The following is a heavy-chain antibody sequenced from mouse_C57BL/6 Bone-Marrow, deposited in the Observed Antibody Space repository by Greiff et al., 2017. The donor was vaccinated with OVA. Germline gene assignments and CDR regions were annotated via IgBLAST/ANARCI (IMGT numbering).Heavy chain of an antibody. CDR2: IYPRDGST. J-gene: IGHJ2*01. D-gene: IGHD3-1*01. CDR1: GYTFTSYD. CDR3: ARSGYYYFDY. Sequence: VHLVESGPELVKPGASVKLSCKASGYTFTSYDINWVKQRPGQGLEWIGWIYPRDGSTKYNEKFKGKATLTVDTSSSTAYMELHSLTSEDSAVYFCARSGYYYFDYWGQGTTLTVSS. V-gene: IGHV1-85*01.